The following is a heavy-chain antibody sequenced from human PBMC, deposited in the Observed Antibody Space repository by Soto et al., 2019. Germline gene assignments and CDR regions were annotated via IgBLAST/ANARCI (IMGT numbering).Heavy chain of an antibody. Sequence: PSETLSLTCTVSGGSISSGGYYWSWIRQHPGKGLEWVWYSYYTGSSYYNPSLKSRVTISVDASKNQLSLRLASVTAADTAVYYCARDLRGYSRYDYLDYWGQGSPVTVS. CDR3: ARDLRGYSRYDYLDY. CDR2: SYYTGSS. D-gene: IGHD5-12*01. CDR1: GGSISSGGYY. V-gene: IGHV4-31*03. J-gene: IGHJ4*02.